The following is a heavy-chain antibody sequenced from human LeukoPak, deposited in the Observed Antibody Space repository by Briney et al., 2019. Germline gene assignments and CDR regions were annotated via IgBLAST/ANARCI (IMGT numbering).Heavy chain of an antibody. CDR2: MNQDGSEK. CDR1: GFTFSRYW. J-gene: IGHJ4*02. Sequence: GGSLRLSCAASGFTFSRYWMTWVRQAPGKGLEWVANMNQDGSEKYYVDSVKGRFTISRDNAENSLYMQMNSLRAGDTAVYYCVRDWGGDFDFWGQGVLVTVSS. D-gene: IGHD7-27*01. CDR3: VRDWGGDFDF. V-gene: IGHV3-7*01.